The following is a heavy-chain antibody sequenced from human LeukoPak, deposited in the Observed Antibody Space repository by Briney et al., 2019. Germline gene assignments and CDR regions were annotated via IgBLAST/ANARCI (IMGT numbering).Heavy chain of an antibody. D-gene: IGHD6-6*01. CDR1: GGTFSSYA. V-gene: IGHV1-69*13. Sequence: SVKVSCKASGGTFSSYAISWVRQAPGQGLEWMGGIIPIFGTANYAQKFQGRVTITADESTSTAYMEPSSLRSEDTAVYYCAREGIAARPPPHAFDIWGQGTMVTVSS. CDR3: AREGIAARPPPHAFDI. J-gene: IGHJ3*02. CDR2: IIPIFGTA.